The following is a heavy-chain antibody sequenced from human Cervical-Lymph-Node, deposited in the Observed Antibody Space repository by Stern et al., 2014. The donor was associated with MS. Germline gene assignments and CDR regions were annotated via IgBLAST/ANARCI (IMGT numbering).Heavy chain of an antibody. CDR2: ISYDGNTK. D-gene: IGHD7-27*01. V-gene: IGHV3-30*18. CDR1: GFTFSSNA. CDR3: VKDRSTNWSFHY. Sequence: VQLLESGGGVVQPGRSLRLSCAASGFTFSSNAMHWVRQAPGKGLEWVTFISYDGNTKYYADSAKGRFTISRDDSKNTLYLQMNSLRAEDTAVYYCVKDRSTNWSFHYWGQGTLVTVSS. J-gene: IGHJ4*02.